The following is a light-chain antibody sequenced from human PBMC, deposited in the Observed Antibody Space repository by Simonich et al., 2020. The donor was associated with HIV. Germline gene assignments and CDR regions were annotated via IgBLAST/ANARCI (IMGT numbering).Light chain of an antibody. J-gene: IGKJ1*01. CDR3: QQYGSSLTWT. CDR1: QSVSSSY. V-gene: IGKV3D-20*01. CDR2: DAS. Sequence: EIVLTQSPGTLSLSPGERATLSCRASQSVSSSYVAWYQQKPGLAPRLLIYDASSRATGIPDRFSGSGSGTDFTLTISRLEPEDFAVYYCQQYGSSLTWTFGQGTKVEIK.